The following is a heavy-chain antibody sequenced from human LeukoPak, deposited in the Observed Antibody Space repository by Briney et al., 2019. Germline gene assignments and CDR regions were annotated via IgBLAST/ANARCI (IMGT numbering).Heavy chain of an antibody. Sequence: SEPLSLTCSASGDSINTGGYYWGWVRQSPGKGLEWIGSIRFSGTTFYNPSFRGRVAISIDTSRNEFSLRVTSVTATDTAIYYCARQDDQDHGDPNWFDPWGQGILVTVSS. CDR1: GDSINTGGYY. CDR3: ARQDDQDHGDPNWFDP. V-gene: IGHV4-39*01. CDR2: IRFSGTT. D-gene: IGHD4-17*01. J-gene: IGHJ5*02.